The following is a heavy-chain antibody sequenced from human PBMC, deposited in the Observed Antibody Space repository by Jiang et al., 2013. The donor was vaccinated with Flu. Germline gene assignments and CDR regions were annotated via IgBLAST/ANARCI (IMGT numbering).Heavy chain of an antibody. CDR3: ARMSRGLATYYGMDV. J-gene: IGHJ6*02. D-gene: IGHD5-24*01. Sequence: KPTQTLTLTCTFSGFSLSTSGMCVSWIRQPPGKALEWLALIDWDDDKYYSTSLKTRLTISKDTSKNQVVLTMTNMDPVDTATYYCARMSRGLATYYGMDVWGQGTTVTVSS. V-gene: IGHV2-70*01. CDR1: GFSLSTSGMC. CDR2: IDWDDDK.